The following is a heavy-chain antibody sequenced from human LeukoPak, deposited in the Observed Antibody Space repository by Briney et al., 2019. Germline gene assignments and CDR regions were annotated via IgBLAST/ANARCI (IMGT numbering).Heavy chain of an antibody. J-gene: IGHJ2*01. D-gene: IGHD5-24*01. CDR3: ARDGYNEEDWYFDL. CDR2: ISYDGNNK. Sequence: GGSLRLSCAASGFTFSSYDMHWVRQAPGKGLEWVAIISYDGNNKYYADSVKGRFTISRDNSKKTLYLQMNSLRAEDTAVYYCARDGYNEEDWYFDLWGRGILVTVSS. CDR1: GFTFSSYD. V-gene: IGHV3-30-3*01.